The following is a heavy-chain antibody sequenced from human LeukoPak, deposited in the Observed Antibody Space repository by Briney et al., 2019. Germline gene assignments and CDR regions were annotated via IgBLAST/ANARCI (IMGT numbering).Heavy chain of an antibody. J-gene: IGHJ4*02. CDR1: GFTLTDYA. CDR3: ARHDSFIPF. Sequence: GGSLRLSCAASGFTLTDYAMSWVRQAPGKGLEWVSGISDSGRATYYTDSVKGRCTISRDNSKNTVSLQMDNVTPEDTAVYFCARHDSFIPFWGQGALVTVSS. D-gene: IGHD3-16*02. V-gene: IGHV3-23*01. CDR2: ISDSGRAT.